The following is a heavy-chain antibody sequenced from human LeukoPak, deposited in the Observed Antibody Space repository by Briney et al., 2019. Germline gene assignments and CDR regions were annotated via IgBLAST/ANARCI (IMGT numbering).Heavy chain of an antibody. V-gene: IGHV3-7*01. Sequence: GGSLRLSCTASGCNFRAYWMGWVRQAPGKGLEWVANIKQDGSEKRYVDPVKGRFTISRDNAKNSLYLQMNSLRAEDTAVYYCARAPATNEWRCMDYWGQGTLVTVSS. CDR1: GCNFRAYW. CDR2: IKQDGSEK. CDR3: ARAPATNEWRCMDY. D-gene: IGHD2-8*02. J-gene: IGHJ4*02.